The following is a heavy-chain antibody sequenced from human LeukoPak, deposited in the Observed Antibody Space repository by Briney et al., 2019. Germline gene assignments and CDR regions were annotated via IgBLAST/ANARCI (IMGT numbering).Heavy chain of an antibody. D-gene: IGHD3-3*01. CDR2: ISSSSTTI. V-gene: IGHV3-48*01. Sequence: VGSLRLSCSASGFTFSSYSMNWVRQAPGKGLEWVSYISSSSTTIYYADSVKGRFTISRDNAKNSLYLQMNSLRVADAAVYYCARGPYKDFWSGYSDYWGQGTLVTVSS. CDR3: ARGPYKDFWSGYSDY. CDR1: GFTFSSYS. J-gene: IGHJ4*02.